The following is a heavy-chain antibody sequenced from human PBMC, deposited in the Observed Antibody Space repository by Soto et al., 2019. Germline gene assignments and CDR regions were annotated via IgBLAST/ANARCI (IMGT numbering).Heavy chain of an antibody. V-gene: IGHV4-59*01. CDR1: GGSISSYY. CDR2: IYYSGST. J-gene: IGHJ6*03. D-gene: IGHD6-13*01. CDR3: ARRAAAGPYYYYYYMDV. Sequence: SETLSLTCTVSGGSISSYYWSWIRQPPGKGLEWIGYIYYSGSTNYNPSLKSRVTISVDKSKNQFSLQLSSVTAADTAVYYCARRAAAGPYYYYYYMDVWGKGTTVTVSS.